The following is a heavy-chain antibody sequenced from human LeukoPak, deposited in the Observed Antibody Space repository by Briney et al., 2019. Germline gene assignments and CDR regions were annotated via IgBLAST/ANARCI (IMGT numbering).Heavy chain of an antibody. J-gene: IGHJ4*02. D-gene: IGHD6-19*01. V-gene: IGHV3-23*01. CDR2: VSGSGGST. CDR1: GFTFSSYA. Sequence: GGSLRLSCAASGFTFSSYAMNWVRQAPGKGLEWVSTVSGSGGSTNHADSVKGRFTISRDNSKNTLYLQVNSLRAEDTAVYYCAKDPADYSSGWYYFDSWGQGALVTVSS. CDR3: AKDPADYSSGWYYFDS.